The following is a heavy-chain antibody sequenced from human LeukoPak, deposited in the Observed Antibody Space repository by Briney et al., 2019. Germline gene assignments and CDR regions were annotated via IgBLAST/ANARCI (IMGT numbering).Heavy chain of an antibody. J-gene: IGHJ4*02. CDR1: GGSLSGYY. V-gene: IGHV4-34*01. D-gene: IGHD6-19*01. CDR3: ARRSPYSTGWSSYFDY. CDR2: INQSGST. Sequence: SETLSLTCAVYGGSLSGYYWSWIRQSPGKGLEWIGEINQSGSTNYSPSLKSRVTISLDKSRNHFSLKLTSVTAADSAVYYCARRSPYSTGWSSYFDYWGQGALVTVSS.